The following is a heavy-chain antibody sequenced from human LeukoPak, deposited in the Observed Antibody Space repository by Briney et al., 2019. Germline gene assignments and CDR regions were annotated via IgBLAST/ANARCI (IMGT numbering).Heavy chain of an antibody. Sequence: GGSLRLSCAASGFTFSSYAMSWVRQAPGKGLEWVAVIWYDGSNKYYADSVKGRFTISRDNSKNTLYLQMNSLRAEDTAVYYCARSVRRLGGHWFDPWGQGTLVTVSS. CDR2: IWYDGSNK. V-gene: IGHV3-33*08. D-gene: IGHD3-10*01. J-gene: IGHJ5*02. CDR1: GFTFSSYA. CDR3: ARSVRRLGGHWFDP.